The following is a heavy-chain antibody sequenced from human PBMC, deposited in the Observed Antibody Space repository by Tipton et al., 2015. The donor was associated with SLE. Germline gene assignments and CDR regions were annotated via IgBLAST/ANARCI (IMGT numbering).Heavy chain of an antibody. J-gene: IGHJ4*02. CDR3: ARGRRAVAGTLNY. V-gene: IGHV4-59*01. D-gene: IGHD6-19*01. Sequence: TLSLTCTVSGGSIGSYYWSWIRQPPGKGLEWVGYIYSSGSTNYNPSLKSRVTISIDTSKNQFSLKLTSVTAADTAVYYCARGRRAVAGTLNYWGQGTLVTVSS. CDR2: IYSSGST. CDR1: GGSIGSYY.